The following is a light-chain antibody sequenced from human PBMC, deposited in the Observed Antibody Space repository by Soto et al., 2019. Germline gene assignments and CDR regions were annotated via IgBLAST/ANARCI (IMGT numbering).Light chain of an antibody. J-gene: IGLJ1*01. Sequence: QSVLTQPPSVSGSPGQSITISCTGTSSDLGAYNSVSWYQQRPGKAPKLMTYDVSNRPSGVSNRFSGSKSGNTASLTISGLQAEDEADYYCSSYTSSSTPYVFGTGTKLTVL. CDR1: SSDLGAYNS. CDR2: DVS. CDR3: SSYTSSSTPYV. V-gene: IGLV2-14*01.